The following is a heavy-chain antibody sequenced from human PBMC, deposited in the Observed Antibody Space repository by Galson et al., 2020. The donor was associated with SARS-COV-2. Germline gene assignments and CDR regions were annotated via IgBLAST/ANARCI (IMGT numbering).Heavy chain of an antibody. D-gene: IGHD3-16*02. V-gene: IGHV4-39*01. J-gene: IGHJ3*02. CDR3: ARRGVTFGGVIVHDAFDI. Sequence: ETSETLSLTCTVSGGSISSSSYYWGWIRQPPGKGLEWIGSIYYSGSTYYNPSLKSRVTISVDTSKNQFSLKLSSVTAADTAVYYCARRGVTFGGVIVHDAFDIWGQGTMVTVSS. CDR1: GGSISSSSYY. CDR2: IYYSGST.